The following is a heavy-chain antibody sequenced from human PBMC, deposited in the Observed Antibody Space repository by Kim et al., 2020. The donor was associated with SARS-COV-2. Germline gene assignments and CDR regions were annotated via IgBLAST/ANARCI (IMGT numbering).Heavy chain of an antibody. CDR2: IWYDGSKK. J-gene: IGHJ4*02. Sequence: GALRLSCVASGFTFSSYGMHWVRQAPGKGLEWVAVIWYDGSKKYYVDSVKGRFTISRDNSKNTLYLQMNSLRSEDTAVYYCANGGSSSSWAHLYWGQGT. CDR3: ANGGSSSSWAHLY. CDR1: GFTFSSYG. D-gene: IGHD2-2*01. V-gene: IGHV3-33*06.